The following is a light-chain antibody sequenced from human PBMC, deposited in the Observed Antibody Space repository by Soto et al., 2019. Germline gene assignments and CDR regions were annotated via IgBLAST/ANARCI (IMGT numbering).Light chain of an antibody. CDR1: HDIRKY. CDR2: DAS. Sequence: DLQMTQSPSSLSASVGDSVTITCQASHDIRKYLNWYQQRPGKAPTFLISDASNLATGVPSRFSGRGSGTDFTLTISSLQPEDIATYFCQQYYDIPPTFGQGTKLEIK. J-gene: IGKJ2*01. V-gene: IGKV1-33*01. CDR3: QQYYDIPPT.